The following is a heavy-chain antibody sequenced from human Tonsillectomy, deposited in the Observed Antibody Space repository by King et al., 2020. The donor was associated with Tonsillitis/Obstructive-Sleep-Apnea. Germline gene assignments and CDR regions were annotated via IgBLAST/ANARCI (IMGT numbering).Heavy chain of an antibody. Sequence: QLVQSGAEVKKPGASVKVSCKASGYTFTSYYMHWVRQAPGQGLEWMGLINPSGGSTSYAQKFQGRVTMTRDTSTSTVYMELSSLRSEDTAVYYCAREATTLVPAAKGDAFDIWGQGTMVTVSS. J-gene: IGHJ3*02. CDR3: AREATTLVPAAKGDAFDI. D-gene: IGHD2-2*01. V-gene: IGHV1-46*01. CDR2: INPSGGST. CDR1: GYTFTSYY.